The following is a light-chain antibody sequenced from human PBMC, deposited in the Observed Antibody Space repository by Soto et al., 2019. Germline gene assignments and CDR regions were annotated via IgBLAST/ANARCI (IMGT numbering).Light chain of an antibody. J-gene: IGKJ2*01. CDR1: QSVLYSSNNKNY. V-gene: IGKV4-1*01. Sequence: DIVMTHSPDSLAVSLGERATINCKSSQSVLYSSNNKNYLAWYLQKPGQPPELLIYWASTRESGVPDRFSGSGSGTDFTLTINSLQAEDVAVYYCQQYYSSPYTFGQGTKLEI. CDR3: QQYYSSPYT. CDR2: WAS.